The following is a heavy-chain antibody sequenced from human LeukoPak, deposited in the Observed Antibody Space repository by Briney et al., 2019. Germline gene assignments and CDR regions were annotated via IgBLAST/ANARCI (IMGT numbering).Heavy chain of an antibody. V-gene: IGHV3-30*02. D-gene: IGHD1-26*01. CDR2: IRYDGSNK. J-gene: IGHJ6*03. Sequence: GGSLRLSCAVSGFTFSSYVMRWVRQAPGKGLEWVAFIRYDGSNKYYADSVRGRFTISRDNSKTTLYLQMNSLRAEDTAVYYCAKEGGSQNYYYYYMDVWGKGTTVTVSS. CDR3: AKEGGSQNYYYYYMDV. CDR1: GFTFSSYV.